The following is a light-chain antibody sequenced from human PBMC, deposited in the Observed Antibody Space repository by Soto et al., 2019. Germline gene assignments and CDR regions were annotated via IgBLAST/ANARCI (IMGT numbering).Light chain of an antibody. CDR3: CSFAGSNPFPYV. CDR1: ISDVGSHNL. V-gene: IGLV2-23*02. CDR2: EVN. Sequence: QSVLTQPASVSGPPGQSITISCTGTISDVGSHNLVSWYQQHPDKAPKLIIYEVNERPSGVSSRFSGSKSGNTASLTVSGLQPDDEADYHCCSFAGSNPFPYVFGTGTKVTVL. J-gene: IGLJ1*01.